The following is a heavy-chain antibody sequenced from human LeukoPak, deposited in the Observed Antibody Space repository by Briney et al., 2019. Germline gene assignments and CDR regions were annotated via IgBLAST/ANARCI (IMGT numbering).Heavy chain of an antibody. D-gene: IGHD3-22*01. V-gene: IGHV3-23*01. Sequence: GGSLRLSCAASEFTFNNYAMSWVRQAPGKGLEWVSDISGSGGSTYYGDSVKGRFTISRDNSKNTLYLQMNSLRAEDTAVYYCAKSQGSGYYRGHIDYWGQGTLVTVSA. J-gene: IGHJ4*02. CDR3: AKSQGSGYYRGHIDY. CDR2: ISGSGGST. CDR1: EFTFNNYA.